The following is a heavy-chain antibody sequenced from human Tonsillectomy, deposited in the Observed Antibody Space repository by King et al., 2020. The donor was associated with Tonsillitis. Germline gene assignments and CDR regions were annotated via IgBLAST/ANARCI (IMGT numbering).Heavy chain of an antibody. CDR2: ISSSSSYI. D-gene: IGHD3-10*01. Sequence: VQLVESGGGLVKPGGSLRLSCAASGFTFSSYSMNWVRQAPGKGLEWVSSISSSSSYIYYADSVKGRFTISSDNAKNSLYLQMNSLRAEDTAVYYCAGDFREERCGELLVMDVWGQGTTVTVSS. V-gene: IGHV3-21*01. J-gene: IGHJ6*02. CDR3: AGDFREERCGELLVMDV. CDR1: GFTFSSYS.